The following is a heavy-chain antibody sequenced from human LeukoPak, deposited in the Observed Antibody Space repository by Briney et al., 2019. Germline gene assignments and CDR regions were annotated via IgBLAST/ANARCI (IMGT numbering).Heavy chain of an antibody. CDR3: ATAGTGTHLDY. J-gene: IGHJ4*02. CDR2: ISSSSSFI. D-gene: IGHD1-7*01. V-gene: IGHV3-21*01. CDR1: EFTFSTYA. Sequence: SGGSLRLSCADPEFTFSTYAMNWVRQAPGKGLEWVSSISSSSSFIHYADSVKGRFTISRDNAKTSLYLQMDSLRAEDTAVYYCATAGTGTHLDYWGQGTLVTVSS.